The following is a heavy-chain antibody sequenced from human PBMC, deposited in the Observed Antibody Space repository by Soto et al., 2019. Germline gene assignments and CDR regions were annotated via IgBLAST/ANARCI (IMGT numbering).Heavy chain of an antibody. Sequence: GGSLRLSCAASGFTFNNYAMTWVRQAPGKGLEWVSAISGSGGATYYADSVKGRFTISRDNSKNTLYLQMNSLRAEDTAVYYCAKDVYYYDSSGYSHWGQGTLVTVSS. CDR3: AKDVYYYDSSGYSH. CDR1: GFTFNNYA. D-gene: IGHD3-22*01. V-gene: IGHV3-23*01. CDR2: ISGSGGAT. J-gene: IGHJ4*02.